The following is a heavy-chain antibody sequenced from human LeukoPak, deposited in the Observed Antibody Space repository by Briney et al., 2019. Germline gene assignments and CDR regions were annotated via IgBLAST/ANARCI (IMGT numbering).Heavy chain of an antibody. CDR3: ARVQSYYDFWRQENWFDP. CDR1: GFTFSSYW. CDR2: INSDGSST. Sequence: GGSLRLSCAASGFTFSSYWMHWVRQAPGKGLVWVSRINSDGSSTSYADSVKGRFTISRDNAKNTLYLQMNSLRAEDTAVYYRARVQSYYDFWRQENWFDPWGQGTLVTVSS. D-gene: IGHD3-3*01. J-gene: IGHJ5*02. V-gene: IGHV3-74*01.